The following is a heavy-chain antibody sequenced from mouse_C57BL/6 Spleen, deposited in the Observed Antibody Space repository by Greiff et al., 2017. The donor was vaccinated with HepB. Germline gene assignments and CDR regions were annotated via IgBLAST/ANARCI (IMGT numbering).Heavy chain of an antibody. Sequence: QVQLQQSGAELVRPRASVTLSCKASGYTFTDYEMHWVKQTPVHGLEWIGAIDPETGGTAYNQKFKGKAILTADKSSSTAYMELRSLTSEDSAVYYCTRDDGYSYYAMDYWGQGTSVTVSS. J-gene: IGHJ4*01. CDR1: GYTFTDYE. D-gene: IGHD2-3*01. CDR3: TRDDGYSYYAMDY. V-gene: IGHV1-15*01. CDR2: IDPETGGT.